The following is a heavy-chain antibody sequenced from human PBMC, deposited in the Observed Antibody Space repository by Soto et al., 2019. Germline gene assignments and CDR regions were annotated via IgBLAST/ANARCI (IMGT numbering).Heavy chain of an antibody. CDR3: ARQRGRFLERMDV. CDR2: IYYSGST. V-gene: IGHV4-39*01. Sequence: ETLSLTCTVSGGSISSSSYYWGWIRQPPGKGLEWIGSIYYSGSTYYNPSLKSRVTISVDTSKNQFSLKLSSVTAADTAVYYCARQRGRFLERMDVWGQGTTV. J-gene: IGHJ6*02. CDR1: GGSISSSSYY. D-gene: IGHD3-3*01.